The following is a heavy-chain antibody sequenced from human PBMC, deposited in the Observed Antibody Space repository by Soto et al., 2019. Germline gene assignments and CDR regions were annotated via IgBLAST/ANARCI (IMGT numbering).Heavy chain of an antibody. CDR1: GGSISSSSYY. J-gene: IGHJ4*02. D-gene: IGHD3-10*01. V-gene: IGHV4-39*01. CDR2: IYYSGST. Sequence: QLQLQESGPGLVKPSETLSLTCTVSGGSISSSSYYWGWIRQPPGKGLEWIGSIYYSGSTYYNPSLKSRITISLDTSKNQSPLKLSSVTAADTTVYYSARLPITMVRGANYLDYWGQGAQGNVPS. CDR3: ARLPITMVRGANYLDY.